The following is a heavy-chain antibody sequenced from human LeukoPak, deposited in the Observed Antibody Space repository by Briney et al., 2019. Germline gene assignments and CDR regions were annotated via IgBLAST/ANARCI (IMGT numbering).Heavy chain of an antibody. J-gene: IGHJ3*02. Sequence: PGGSLRLSCAASGFTFSSYDMSWVRQAPGKGLEWVSGISGGGNTFYSDSVKGRFTISRDNSKNTLYLEMNSLRAEDTALYYCAKEAFDIWGQGTMVTVSS. CDR3: AKEAFDI. CDR2: ISGGGNT. CDR1: GFTFSSYD. V-gene: IGHV3-23*01.